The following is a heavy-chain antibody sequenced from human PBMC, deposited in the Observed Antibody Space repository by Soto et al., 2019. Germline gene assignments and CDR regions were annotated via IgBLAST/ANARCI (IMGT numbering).Heavy chain of an antibody. CDR3: ARVVGTHDYSNVLDHKNYNWFDP. J-gene: IGHJ5*02. Sequence: SVKVSCKASRFNFTTSAVQWVRQARGQRFEWIGWIVIGSGTTNYAQKFQERVTITRDMSTRTAYMELSNLISDDTAVYYCARVVGTHDYSNVLDHKNYNWFDPWGQGTLVTVSS. CDR2: IVIGSGTT. V-gene: IGHV1-58*01. CDR1: RFNFTTSA. D-gene: IGHD4-4*01.